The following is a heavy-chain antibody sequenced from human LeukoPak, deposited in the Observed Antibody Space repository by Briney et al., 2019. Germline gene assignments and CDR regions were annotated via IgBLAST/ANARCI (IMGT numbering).Heavy chain of an antibody. CDR1: GYTFTSYG. CDR3: ARGRGITIFGVVIAAFDP. CDR2: MNPNSGNT. D-gene: IGHD3-3*01. V-gene: IGHV1-8*02. Sequence: ASVKVSCKASGYTFTSYGISWVRQAPGQGLEWMGWMNPNSGNTGYAQKFQGRVTMTRNTSISTAYMELSSLRSEDTAVYYCARGRGITIFGVVIAAFDPWGQGTLVTVSS. J-gene: IGHJ5*02.